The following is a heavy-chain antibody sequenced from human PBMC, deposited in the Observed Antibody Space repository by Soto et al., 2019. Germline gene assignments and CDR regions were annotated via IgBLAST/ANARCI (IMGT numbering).Heavy chain of an antibody. Sequence: ASVKVSCKAPGDTFTSYYMHWVRQAPGHGLEWMGVINPNGGSTRFAQKFQGRVTMTRDTSTSTVYMELRGLTSEDTAVYYCARSSGGVDGIIIESTNWFAHWGQGTLVTVSS. V-gene: IGHV1-46*01. CDR3: ARSSGGVDGIIIESTNWFAH. J-gene: IGHJ5*02. CDR2: INPNGGST. D-gene: IGHD3-16*01. CDR1: GDTFTSYY.